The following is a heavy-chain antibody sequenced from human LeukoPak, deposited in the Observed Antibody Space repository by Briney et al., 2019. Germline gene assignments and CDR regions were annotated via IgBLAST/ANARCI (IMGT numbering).Heavy chain of an antibody. D-gene: IGHD3-3*01. V-gene: IGHV3-23*01. J-gene: IGHJ4*02. CDR3: ARDTRPYDFWSGYYTGPLVY. CDR2: ISGSGNST. CDR1: GFIFRNYA. Sequence: PGGSLRLSCAASGFIFRNYAMSWVRQAPGKGLEWVSVISGSGNSTYYADTVKGRFTISRDNSKNTLYLQMNSLRAEDTAVYYCARDTRPYDFWSGYYTGPLVYWGQGTLVTVSS.